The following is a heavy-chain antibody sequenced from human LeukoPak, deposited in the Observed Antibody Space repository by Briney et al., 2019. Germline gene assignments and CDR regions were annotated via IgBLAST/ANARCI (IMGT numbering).Heavy chain of an antibody. Sequence: GSLRLSCGTSGFTFSSYWMSWVRQAPGKGLEGVANIKQDGSEKYYVDSVKGRFTISRDNAKNSLYLQMNSLRAEDTAVYYCARDSGSYYYDYYYYYMDVWGKGTTVTVSS. D-gene: IGHD1-26*01. CDR1: GFTFSSYW. CDR2: IKQDGSEK. J-gene: IGHJ6*03. CDR3: ARDSGSYYYDYYYYYMDV. V-gene: IGHV3-7*01.